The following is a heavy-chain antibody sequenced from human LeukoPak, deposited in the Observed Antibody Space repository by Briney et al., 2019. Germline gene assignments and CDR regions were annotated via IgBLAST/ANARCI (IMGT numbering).Heavy chain of an antibody. Sequence: SETLPLTGAAACGFISCSMWWGWVRQPPGKGLEWIGEIYHGDSTNYTPSLKRRVSISVDTSKNQFSLQLSSVTAADTAVYYCSRHGYICCRDYWGQGTLVTVSS. D-gene: IGHD5-18*01. CDR1: CGFISCSMW. CDR2: IYHGDST. V-gene: IGHV4-4*02. J-gene: IGHJ4*02. CDR3: SRHGYICCRDY.